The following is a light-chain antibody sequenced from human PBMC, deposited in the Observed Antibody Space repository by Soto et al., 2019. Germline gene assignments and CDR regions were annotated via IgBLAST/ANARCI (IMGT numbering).Light chain of an antibody. CDR1: QSVSSK. CDR2: GAS. CDR3: QQYNNWPPVT. V-gene: IGKV3-15*01. J-gene: IGKJ4*01. Sequence: EIVMTQSPATLSVSPGERATLSCRASQSVSSKLAWYQQKPGQAPRLLIYGASTRATGIPARFSGSGSGTEFTLTISSLESEDFAVYYCQQYNNWPPVTFGGGTKVEIK.